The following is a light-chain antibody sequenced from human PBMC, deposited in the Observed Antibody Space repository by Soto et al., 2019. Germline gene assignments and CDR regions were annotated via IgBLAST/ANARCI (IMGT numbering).Light chain of an antibody. CDR2: EVN. CDR1: SSNVGSYKL. V-gene: IGLV2-23*02. Sequence: QSALTQPASVSGSPGHSITISCTGTSSNVGSYKLVIWYQQHPAKAPKLMIFEVNKRPSGVSNRFSGSKSGNTASLTISGLKVEDEADYYCCSSGGSPTYVFGTGTKLTVL. CDR3: CSSGGSPTYV. J-gene: IGLJ1*01.